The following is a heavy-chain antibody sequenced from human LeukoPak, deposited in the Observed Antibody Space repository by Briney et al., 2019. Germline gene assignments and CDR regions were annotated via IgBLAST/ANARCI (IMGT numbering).Heavy chain of an antibody. CDR1: GFNFIGYS. D-gene: IGHD5-12*01. Sequence: GGSLRLSCAASGFNFIGYSMNWVRQAPGKGLEWISYIGISSGNTKYADSVKGRFTISKDKARNSLYLQMNSLRVEDTAVYYCARDHRYDFDNWGNGTLVTVSS. CDR3: ARDHRYDFDN. V-gene: IGHV3-48*01. CDR2: IGISSGNT. J-gene: IGHJ4*01.